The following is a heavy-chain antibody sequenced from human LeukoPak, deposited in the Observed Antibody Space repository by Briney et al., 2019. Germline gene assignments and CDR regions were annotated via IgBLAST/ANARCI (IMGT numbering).Heavy chain of an antibody. Sequence: PSETLSLTCTVSGGSISSSSYSWGWIRQPPGKGLEWIGRIHTIGNTNYSPSLWRRVTISVDTSKNQFSLRLHSVTAADTAVYYCARPYYYYIDVWGKGTTVIVSS. CDR2: IHTIGNT. CDR3: ARPYYYYIDV. V-gene: IGHV4-39*07. J-gene: IGHJ6*03. CDR1: GGSISSSSYS.